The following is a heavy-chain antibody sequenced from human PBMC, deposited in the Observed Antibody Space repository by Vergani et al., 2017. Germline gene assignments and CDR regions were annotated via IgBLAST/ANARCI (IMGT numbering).Heavy chain of an antibody. CDR2: IYTSGST. V-gene: IGHV4-61*02. Sequence: QVRLQESGPGLAKPSQTLSLTCIVSGGSISSGSYYWSWIRQPAGKGLEWIGRIYTSGSTNYNPSLKSRVTISVDTSKNQFSLKLSSVTAADTAVYYCAGGPFMTPDYWGQGTLVTVSS. CDR1: GGSISSGSYY. CDR3: AGGPFMTPDY. J-gene: IGHJ4*02.